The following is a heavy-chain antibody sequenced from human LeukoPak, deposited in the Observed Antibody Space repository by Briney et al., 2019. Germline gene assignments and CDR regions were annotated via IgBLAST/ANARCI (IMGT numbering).Heavy chain of an antibody. CDR1: GYTFTGYY. J-gene: IGHJ5*02. CDR3: ARDRGNSLPDILTGYYTGRSRPAGSNWFDP. V-gene: IGHV1-2*02. Sequence: ASVKVSCKASGYTFTGYYMHWVRQAPGQGLEWRGGINPNSGGTNYAQKFQGRVTMTRDTSISTAYMELSRLRSDDTAVYYCARDRGNSLPDILTGYYTGRSRPAGSNWFDPWGQGTLVTVSS. CDR2: INPNSGGT. D-gene: IGHD3-9*01.